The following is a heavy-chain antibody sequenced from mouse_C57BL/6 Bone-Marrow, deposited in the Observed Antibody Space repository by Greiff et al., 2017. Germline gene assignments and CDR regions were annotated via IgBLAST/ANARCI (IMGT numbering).Heavy chain of an antibody. J-gene: IGHJ3*01. CDR2: IDPSDSYT. D-gene: IGHD1-1*02. CDR3: ARGVAFAY. CDR1: GYTFTSYW. Sequence: QVQLQQPGAELVKPGASVKLSCKASGYTFTSYWMQWVKQRPGQGLEWIGEIDPSDSYTNYNQKFKGKATLTVDTSSSTAYMQLSSLTSEDSAVYYCARGVAFAYWGQGTLVTVSA. V-gene: IGHV1-50*01.